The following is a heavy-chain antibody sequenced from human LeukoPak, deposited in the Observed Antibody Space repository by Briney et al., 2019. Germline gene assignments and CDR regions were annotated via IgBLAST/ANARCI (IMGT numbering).Heavy chain of an antibody. CDR3: ARERDYYDSSGGPDAFDI. V-gene: IGHV1-69*05. CDR2: IIPIFGTA. J-gene: IGHJ3*02. CDR1: GGTFSSYA. D-gene: IGHD3-22*01. Sequence: GGSVKVSCKASGGTFSSYAISWVRQAPGQGLEWMGGIIPIFGTANYAQKFQGRVTITTDESTSTAYMELSSLRSEDTAVYYCARERDYYDSSGGPDAFDIWGQGTMVTVSS.